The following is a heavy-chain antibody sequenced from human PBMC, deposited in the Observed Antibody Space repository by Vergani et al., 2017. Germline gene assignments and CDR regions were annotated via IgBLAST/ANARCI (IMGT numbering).Heavy chain of an antibody. J-gene: IGHJ3*02. Sequence: EVQLVQSGAEVKKPGESLKISCKGSGYSFTSYWIGWVRQMPGKGLEWMGIIYPGDSDTRYSPSFQGQVTISADKSISTAYLQWSSLKASDTAMYYCVRSSAPHDCGGNSDAFDIWGQGTMVTVSS. D-gene: IGHD4-23*01. CDR2: IYPGDSDT. CDR1: GYSFTSYW. V-gene: IGHV5-51*01. CDR3: VRSSAPHDCGGNSDAFDI.